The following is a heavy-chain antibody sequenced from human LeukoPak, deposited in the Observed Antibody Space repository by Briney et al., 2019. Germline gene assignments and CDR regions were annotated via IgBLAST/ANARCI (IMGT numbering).Heavy chain of an antibody. CDR3: ARAVTAYWYFDL. J-gene: IGHJ2*01. Sequence: SETLSLTCTVSGGSMSRYYWSWIRQPPGKGLEWIGYIYYSGSANYNPSLKSRVTISVDASENQFSLKLSSVTAADTAVYYCARAVTAYWYFDLWGRGALVTVSS. D-gene: IGHD2-21*02. CDR1: GGSMSRYY. CDR2: IYYSGSA. V-gene: IGHV4-59*01.